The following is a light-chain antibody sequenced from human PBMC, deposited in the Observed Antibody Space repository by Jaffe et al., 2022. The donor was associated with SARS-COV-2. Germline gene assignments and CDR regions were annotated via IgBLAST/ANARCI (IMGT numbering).Light chain of an antibody. J-gene: IGKJ2*01. V-gene: IGKV3-15*01. Sequence: MVMTQSPATLSVSPGERATLSCRASQSVDSHLAWYQHKPGQTPRLLIYGASTRASGIPARFSGSGSDTEFTLTISSLQSEDFAVYYCQQYSYWYTFGQGTKLEI. CDR3: QQYSYWYT. CDR2: GAS. CDR1: QSVDSH.